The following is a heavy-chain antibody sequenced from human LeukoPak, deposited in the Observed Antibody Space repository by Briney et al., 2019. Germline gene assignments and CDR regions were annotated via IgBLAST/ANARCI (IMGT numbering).Heavy chain of an antibody. CDR1: GLTFTSTH. V-gene: IGHV3-48*02. Sequence: PGGSLRLSCAASGLTFTSTHMNWIRQAPGKGLEWVSYISVDGRIAYYIDSVKGRFTISRDNAKNSLYLQMNSLRDEDTAVYYCVAATKTAAHWGQGTLVTVSS. CDR3: VAATKTAAH. J-gene: IGHJ4*02. CDR2: ISVDGRIA. D-gene: IGHD2-21*02.